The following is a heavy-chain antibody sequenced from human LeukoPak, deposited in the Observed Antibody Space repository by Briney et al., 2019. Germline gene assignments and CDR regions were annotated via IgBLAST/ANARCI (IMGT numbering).Heavy chain of an antibody. Sequence: ASVKVSCKASGYTFTSYDINWVRQATGQGLEWMGWMNPNSGNTGYAQKFQGRVTITRNTSISTAYMELSSLRSEDTAVYYCARARKSRYDFWSGHSWAHSHRGVFFDYWGQGTLATVSS. CDR3: ARARKSRYDFWSGHSWAHSHRGVFFDY. D-gene: IGHD3-3*01. J-gene: IGHJ4*02. CDR1: GYTFTSYD. V-gene: IGHV1-8*03. CDR2: MNPNSGNT.